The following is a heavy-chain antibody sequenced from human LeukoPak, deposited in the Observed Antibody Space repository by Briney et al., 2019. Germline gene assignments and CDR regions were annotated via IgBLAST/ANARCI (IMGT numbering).Heavy chain of an antibody. Sequence: GASVKVSCKASGYTFTGYYMHWVRQAPGQGLEWMGWINPNSGGTNYAQKFQGWVTMTRDTSISTAYMELSRLRSDDTAVYYCARERQAIQLWTNSRYYYYYGMDVWGQGTTVTVSS. J-gene: IGHJ6*02. CDR2: INPNSGGT. V-gene: IGHV1-2*04. CDR1: GYTFTGYY. CDR3: ARERQAIQLWTNSRYYYYYGMDV. D-gene: IGHD5-18*01.